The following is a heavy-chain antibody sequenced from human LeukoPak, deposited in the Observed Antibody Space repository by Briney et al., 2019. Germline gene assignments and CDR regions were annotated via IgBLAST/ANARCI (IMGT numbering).Heavy chain of an antibody. Sequence: GASVKVSCKASGYTFTGYYMHWLRQAPGQGLEWMGRINPNSGGTNYAQKFQGRVTMTRDTSISTAYMELSRLISDDTAVYYCARGDGEAAPPGGYWGQGTLVTVSS. CDR2: INPNSGGT. CDR3: ARGDGEAAPPGGY. CDR1: GYTFTGYY. D-gene: IGHD2-15*01. V-gene: IGHV1-2*06. J-gene: IGHJ4*02.